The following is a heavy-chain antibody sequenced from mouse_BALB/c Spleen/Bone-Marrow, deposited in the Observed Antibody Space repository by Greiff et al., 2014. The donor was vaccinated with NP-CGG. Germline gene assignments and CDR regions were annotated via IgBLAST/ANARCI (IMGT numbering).Heavy chain of an antibody. CDR2: IHPSDIET. CDR1: GYSFTIYW. CDR3: ARGEITAFAY. Sequence: QVQLQQSGAELVRPGASVKLSCKASGYSFTIYWMNWVKQRPGQGLEWIGMIHPSDIETRSNQKFKDKATLTVDKSSNTAYMQLSSPTSEDSAVYYCARGEITAFAYWGQGTLVTVSA. D-gene: IGHD2-4*01. V-gene: IGHV1-61*01. J-gene: IGHJ3*01.